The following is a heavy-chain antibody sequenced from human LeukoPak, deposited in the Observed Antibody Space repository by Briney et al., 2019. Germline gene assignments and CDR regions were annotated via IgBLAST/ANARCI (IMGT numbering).Heavy chain of an antibody. V-gene: IGHV4-34*01. CDR1: GGSFSGYY. Sequence: SETLSLTCAVHGGSFSGYYWSWLRQPPGKGLEWLGEINHSGSTNYNPSLKSRVTISVDTSKNQFSLKLSSVTAADTAVYYCAGSSWIHYYYYGMDVWGQGTTVTVSS. CDR3: AGSSWIHYYYYGMDV. CDR2: INHSGST. J-gene: IGHJ6*02. D-gene: IGHD6-13*01.